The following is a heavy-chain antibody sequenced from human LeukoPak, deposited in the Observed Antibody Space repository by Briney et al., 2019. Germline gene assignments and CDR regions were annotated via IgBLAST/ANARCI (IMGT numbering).Heavy chain of an antibody. CDR1: GFTFSRYG. D-gene: IGHD3-10*02. CDR3: AELGITMIGGV. J-gene: IGHJ6*04. CDR2: ISSSGSTI. Sequence: GGSLRLSCAASGFTFSRYGMSWVRQAPGKGLEWVSYISSSGSTIYYADSVKGRFTISRDNAKNSLYLQMNSLRAEDTAVYYCAELGITMIGGVWGKGTTVTISS. V-gene: IGHV3-48*03.